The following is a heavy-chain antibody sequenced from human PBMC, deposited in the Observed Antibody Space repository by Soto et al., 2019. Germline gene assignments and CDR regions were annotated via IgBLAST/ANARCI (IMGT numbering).Heavy chain of an antibody. D-gene: IGHD4-17*01. J-gene: IGHJ6*02. V-gene: IGHV4-61*01. CDR2: IFDAATT. CDR3: ARDRRGRADGFIYYYGMEV. Sequence: QVHLQESGPGLVKPSGTLSLICSVSGESVGRGTNYWSWVRQAPGRGLEWIGYIFDAATTNYSPSFEGRVSISLDAAKNQVSLKLTSVTAADTAIYYCARDRRGRADGFIYYYGMEVWGQGTSVTVSS. CDR1: GESVGRGTNY.